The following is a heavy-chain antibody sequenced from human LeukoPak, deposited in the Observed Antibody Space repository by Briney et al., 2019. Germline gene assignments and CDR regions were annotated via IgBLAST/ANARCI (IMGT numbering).Heavy chain of an antibody. J-gene: IGHJ4*02. CDR3: AKVNALYSSGWAVDY. V-gene: IGHV3-30*18. CDR1: GFTFSSYG. Sequence: QTGGSLRLSCAASGFTFSSYGMHWVRQAPGKGLEWVAVISYDGSNKYYADSVKGRFTISRDNSKNTLYLQMNSLRAEDTAVYYCAKVNALYSSGWAVDYWGQGTLVTVSS. CDR2: ISYDGSNK. D-gene: IGHD6-19*01.